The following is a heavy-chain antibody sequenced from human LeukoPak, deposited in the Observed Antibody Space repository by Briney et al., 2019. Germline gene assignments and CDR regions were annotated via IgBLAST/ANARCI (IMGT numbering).Heavy chain of an antibody. CDR3: AKERGYYIGAFDY. CDR1: GFTFSSYA. CDR2: ISGSGGST. V-gene: IGHV3-23*01. Sequence: PGGSLRLPCAASGFTFSSYAMSWVRQAPEKGLEWVSAISGSGGSTYYADSVKGRFTISRDNSKNTLYLQMNSLRAEDTAVYYCAKERGYYIGAFDYWGQGTLVTVSS. J-gene: IGHJ4*02. D-gene: IGHD3-22*01.